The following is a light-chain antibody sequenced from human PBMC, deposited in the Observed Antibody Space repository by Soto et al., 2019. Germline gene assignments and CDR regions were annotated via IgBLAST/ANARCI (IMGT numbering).Light chain of an antibody. CDR3: QQTYSTPKT. Sequence: DIQMTQSPSSLSAPVGDRVTITCRASQFINNYLSWYRRKPGKAPELLIYAASSLQSGVPSRFSGSGSGRDFTLTISSLQPEDFATYYCQQTYSTPKTFGQGTKLEIK. V-gene: IGKV1-39*01. J-gene: IGKJ2*01. CDR1: QFINNY. CDR2: AAS.